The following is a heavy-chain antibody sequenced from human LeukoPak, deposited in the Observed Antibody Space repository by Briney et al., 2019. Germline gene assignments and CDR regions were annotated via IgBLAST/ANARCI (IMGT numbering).Heavy chain of an antibody. CDR1: GYTLNGYY. J-gene: IGHJ5*02. Sequence: ASVTVPCMASGYTLNGYYMQRVGQDPGQGLEWLGWIDPNRCGTNYAQKFRVSVTMARDTSMSTVYLGLSRLRSDDTAVYYCARVVLTGVTWFDPWGQGTLVTVSS. CDR3: ARVVLTGVTWFDP. D-gene: IGHD1-20*01. CDR2: IDPNRCGT. V-gene: IGHV1-2*02.